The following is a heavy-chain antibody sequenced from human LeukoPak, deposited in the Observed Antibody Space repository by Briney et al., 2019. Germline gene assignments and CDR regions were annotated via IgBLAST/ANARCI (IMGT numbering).Heavy chain of an antibody. CDR1: GGSISSYY. CDR3: ARAYYDSSGDPTIFDY. V-gene: IGHV4-4*07. CDR2: IYTSGST. Sequence: SETLSLTCTVSGGSISSYYWSWIRQPAGKGLEWIGRIYTSGSTNYNPSLKSRVTMSVDTSKNQFPLKLSSVTAADTAVYYCARAYYDSSGDPTIFDYWGQGTLVTVSS. D-gene: IGHD3-22*01. J-gene: IGHJ4*02.